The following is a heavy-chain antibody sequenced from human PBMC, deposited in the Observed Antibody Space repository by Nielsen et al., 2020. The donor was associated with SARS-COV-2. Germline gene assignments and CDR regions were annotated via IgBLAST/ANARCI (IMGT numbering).Heavy chain of an antibody. Sequence: SETLSLTCTVSGGSISSGGYYWSWIRQHPGKGLEWIGYIYYNGNTYYNPSLKSRLTTSVDTSRNQFSLKLTSVTAADTAVYYCARMRRMLYPVWVDDWGQGTLVTVSS. V-gene: IGHV4-31*03. D-gene: IGHD2-8*01. CDR3: ARMRRMLYPVWVDD. CDR1: GGSISSGGYY. J-gene: IGHJ4*02. CDR2: IYYNGNT.